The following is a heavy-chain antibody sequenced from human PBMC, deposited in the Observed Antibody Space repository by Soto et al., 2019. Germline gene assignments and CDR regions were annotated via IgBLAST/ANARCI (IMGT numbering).Heavy chain of an antibody. CDR3: ARSQGSSTSLEIYYYYYYGMDV. D-gene: IGHD2-2*01. Sequence: QVQLVQSGAEVKKPGSSVKVSCKASGGTFSSYAISWVRQAPGQGLEWMGGIIPISGTANYAQKCQGRATSTADESTSTDYMELSSLRAEDTAVYYCARSQGSSTSLEIYYYYYYGMDVWGQGTAVTVSS. CDR1: GGTFSSYA. J-gene: IGHJ6*02. CDR2: IIPISGTA. V-gene: IGHV1-69*01.